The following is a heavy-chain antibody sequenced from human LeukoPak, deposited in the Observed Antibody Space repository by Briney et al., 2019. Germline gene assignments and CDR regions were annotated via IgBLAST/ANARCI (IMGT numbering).Heavy chain of an antibody. J-gene: IGHJ5*02. CDR2: IYYSGST. CDR3: ARHGIYYGLGSSYGLPNWFDP. V-gene: IGHV4-39*01. CDR1: GGSISSTRYY. D-gene: IGHD3-10*01. Sequence: SETLSLTCTVSGGSISSTRYYWGWIRQPPGKGLEWIGSIYYSGSTYYNPSLKSRVTMSVGRSKNQFSLKLSSVTAADTAVYYCARHGIYYGLGSSYGLPNWFDPWGQGTQVTVSS.